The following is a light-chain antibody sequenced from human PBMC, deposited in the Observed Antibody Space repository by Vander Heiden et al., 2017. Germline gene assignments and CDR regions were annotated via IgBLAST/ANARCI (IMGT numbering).Light chain of an antibody. CDR3: CSFSGIWV. Sequence: QSALTQPRSVSGSPGQSVTISCTETSSDVDYYNYVSWYQQHPGKAPKLLIYEVIKRPSGVPDRFSGSKSGNTASLTISGLQAEDEADYYCCSFSGIWVFGGGTKLTVL. CDR1: SSDVDYYNY. CDR2: EVI. J-gene: IGLJ3*02. V-gene: IGLV2-11*01.